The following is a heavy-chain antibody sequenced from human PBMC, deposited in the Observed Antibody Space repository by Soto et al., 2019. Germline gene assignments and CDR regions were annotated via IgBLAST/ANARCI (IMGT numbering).Heavy chain of an antibody. CDR1: GFSFSSYG. J-gene: IGHJ4*02. V-gene: IGHV3-30*18. Sequence: QVQLVESGGGVVQPGRSLRLCCAASGFSFSSYGMHWVRQGPGKGLEWVALISDDGSYEYYADSVKGRFTISRDNSKNTLYLQMSSLRAEDTAVYYCAKDIYYDTSGYFHYWGQGTLVTVSS. CDR3: AKDIYYDTSGYFHY. CDR2: ISDDGSYE. D-gene: IGHD3-22*01.